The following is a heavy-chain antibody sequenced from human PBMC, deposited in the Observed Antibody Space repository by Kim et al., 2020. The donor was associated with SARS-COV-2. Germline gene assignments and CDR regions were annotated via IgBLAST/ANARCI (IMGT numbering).Heavy chain of an antibody. CDR1: GYTFTGYY. J-gene: IGHJ5*02. CDR2: INPNSGIT. D-gene: IGHD6-13*01. Sequence: ASVKVSCKASGYTFTGYYIHWVRQAPGQGLEWMGWINPNSGITNYAQNFQGRVTMTRDTSISTVYMELSGLRSDDTAVYYCARDPSSSWPPWFDPWGQGTLVTVSS. V-gene: IGHV1-2*02. CDR3: ARDPSSSWPPWFDP.